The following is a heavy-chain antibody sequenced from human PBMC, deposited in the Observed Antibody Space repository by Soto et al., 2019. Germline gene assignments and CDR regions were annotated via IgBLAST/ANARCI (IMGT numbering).Heavy chain of an antibody. CDR1: GGTFSSYA. V-gene: IGHV1-69*01. CDR3: ARDSEGVKCEQQPPGYYYGMDV. Sequence: QVQLVQSGAEVKKPGSSVKVSCKASGGTFSSYAISWVRQAPGQGLEWMGGIIPIFGTANYAQKFQGRVTITADESTSTAYMELSSLRSEGPAVDYCARDSEGVKCEQQPPGYYYGMDVWGQGTTVTVSS. J-gene: IGHJ6*02. CDR2: IIPIFGTA. D-gene: IGHD6-13*01.